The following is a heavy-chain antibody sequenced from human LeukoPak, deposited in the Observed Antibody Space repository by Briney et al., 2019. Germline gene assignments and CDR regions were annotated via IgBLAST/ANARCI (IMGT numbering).Heavy chain of an antibody. D-gene: IGHD1-1*01. Sequence: SETLSLTCTVSGGSISSGGYYWSWIRQHPGKGLEWIGSIYYSGSTYYNPSLKSRVTISVDTSKNQFSLKLSSVTAADTAVYYCARVHLHNIEFFDYWGQGTLVTVSS. CDR3: ARVHLHNIEFFDY. CDR1: GGSISSGGYY. CDR2: IYYSGST. J-gene: IGHJ4*02. V-gene: IGHV4-39*01.